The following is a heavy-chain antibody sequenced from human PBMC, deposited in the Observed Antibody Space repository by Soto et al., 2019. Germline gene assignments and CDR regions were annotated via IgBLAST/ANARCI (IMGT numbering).Heavy chain of an antibody. V-gene: IGHV4-4*02. D-gene: IGHD1-20*01. Sequence: QVQLQESGPGLVKPSGTLSLTCAVSSGSISSSNWWSWVRQPPGKGLEWIGEIHHSGSPNYNPSLKSRRTISLDKSKNQFCLKLSSVTAADTAVYYCARVTGPRAFDIWGQGTMVTVSS. CDR2: IHHSGSP. J-gene: IGHJ3*02. CDR3: ARVTGPRAFDI. CDR1: SGSISSSNW.